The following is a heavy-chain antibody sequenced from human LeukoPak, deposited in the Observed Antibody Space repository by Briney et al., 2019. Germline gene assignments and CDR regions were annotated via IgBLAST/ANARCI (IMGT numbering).Heavy chain of an antibody. Sequence: ASVKVSCKASGYTFNDFYMYWVRQAPGQGLEWMGWINPNSGDTNYAQKFQGRVTMTRDTSISTAYMELSRLKSDDTAVYYCNTRVAVAGWIDYWGQGTLVTVSS. CDR1: GYTFNDFY. CDR2: INPNSGDT. V-gene: IGHV1-2*02. J-gene: IGHJ4*02. D-gene: IGHD6-19*01. CDR3: NTRVAVAGWIDY.